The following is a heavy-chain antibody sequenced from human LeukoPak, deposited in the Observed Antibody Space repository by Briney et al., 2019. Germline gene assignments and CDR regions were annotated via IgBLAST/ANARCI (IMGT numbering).Heavy chain of an antibody. CDR2: INAGNGNT. J-gene: IGHJ4*02. Sequence: ASVKVSCKASGYTFTSYAMHWVRQAPGQRLEWMGWINAGNGNTKYSQKFQDRVTITGDTSASTAYMELSSLRSEDTAVYYCARDLGDHLYSLDYWGQGTLVTVSS. D-gene: IGHD2-21*02. V-gene: IGHV1-3*01. CDR1: GYTFTSYA. CDR3: ARDLGDHLYSLDY.